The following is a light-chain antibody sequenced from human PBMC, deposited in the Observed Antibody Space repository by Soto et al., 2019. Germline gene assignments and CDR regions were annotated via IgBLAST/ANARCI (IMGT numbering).Light chain of an antibody. CDR3: QQYGSSPFT. V-gene: IGKV3-20*01. Sequence: DIVLTQSPGTLSLSPGERATLSCRASQTVNRNNLAWYQQKRAQAPRLLIYGAPSRAAAIPDRFRGSGSGTDFTLIISSLAPEYFAVYYCQQYGSSPFTFGPGTAVDSK. CDR1: QTVNRNN. CDR2: GAP. J-gene: IGKJ3*01.